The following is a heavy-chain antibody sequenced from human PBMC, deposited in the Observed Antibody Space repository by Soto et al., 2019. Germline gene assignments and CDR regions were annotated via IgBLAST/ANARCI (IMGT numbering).Heavy chain of an antibody. CDR1: GGSISSSSYY. J-gene: IGHJ6*02. CDR2: IYYSGST. CDR3: ARRSAHYDFWSGYYTGPGHYYYGMDV. D-gene: IGHD3-3*01. Sequence: SETLSLTCTVSGGSISSSSYYWGWIRQPPGKGLEWIGSIYYSGSTYYNPSLKSRVTISVDTSKNQFSLKLSSVTAADTAVYYCARRSAHYDFWSGYYTGPGHYYYGMDVWGQGTTVTISS. V-gene: IGHV4-39*01.